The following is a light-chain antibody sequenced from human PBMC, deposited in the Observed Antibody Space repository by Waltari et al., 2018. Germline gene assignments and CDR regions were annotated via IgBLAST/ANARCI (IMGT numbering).Light chain of an antibody. Sequence: SYVLTQPPSVSVAPGPTARITCGGNTIGSKSVPWNQQKPGQAPVLVVYDDSDRPSGIPERFSGSNSGNTATLTISRVEAGDEADYYCQVWDSSSDHPGVFGGGTKLTVL. CDR3: QVWDSSSDHPGV. V-gene: IGLV3-21*02. J-gene: IGLJ3*02. CDR1: TIGSKS. CDR2: DDS.